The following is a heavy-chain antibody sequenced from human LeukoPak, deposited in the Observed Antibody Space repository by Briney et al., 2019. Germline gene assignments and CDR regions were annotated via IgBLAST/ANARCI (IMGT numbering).Heavy chain of an antibody. J-gene: IGHJ4*02. CDR3: ARGAGTYSRPGC. CDR2: INHSGST. Sequence: SETLSLTCAVYGGSFSGYYWSWIRQPPGKGLEWIGEINHSGSTNYNPSLKSRVTISVDTSKNQFSLKLSSVTAADTAVYYCARGAGTYSRPGCWGQGTLVTVSS. V-gene: IGHV4-34*01. CDR1: GGSFSGYY. D-gene: IGHD1-1*01.